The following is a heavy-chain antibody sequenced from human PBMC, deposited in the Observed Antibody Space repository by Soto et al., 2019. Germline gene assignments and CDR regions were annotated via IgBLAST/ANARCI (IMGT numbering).Heavy chain of an antibody. D-gene: IGHD2-2*01. CDR2: IIPILGIA. J-gene: IGHJ6*02. CDR1: GGTFSSYT. Sequence: QVQLVQSGAEVKKPGSSVKVSCKASGGTFSSYTISWVRQAPGQGLEWMGRIIPILGIANYAQKFQGRVTITADKSTSTAYMELSSLRSEDTDVYYCARGGYCSSTSCYRYYYGMDVWGQGTTVTVSS. CDR3: ARGGYCSSTSCYRYYYGMDV. V-gene: IGHV1-69*02.